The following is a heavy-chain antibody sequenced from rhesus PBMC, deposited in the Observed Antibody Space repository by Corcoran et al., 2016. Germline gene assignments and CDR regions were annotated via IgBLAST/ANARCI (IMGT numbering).Heavy chain of an antibody. Sequence: QLQLQESGPGPVKPLETLSLTRAVSGGSVRSSNWWRWIRQPPGNGSEGIGYISGSSGSTCYYHSLKSRVAVSTDPSNNQCSLKLSAMTAADTAVYYWAGPASSGWSGYYFDYWGQGVLVTVSS. CDR2: ISGSSGST. CDR1: GGSVRSSNW. V-gene: IGHV4-65*01. CDR3: AGPASSGWSGYYFDY. D-gene: IGHD6S26*01. J-gene: IGHJ4*01.